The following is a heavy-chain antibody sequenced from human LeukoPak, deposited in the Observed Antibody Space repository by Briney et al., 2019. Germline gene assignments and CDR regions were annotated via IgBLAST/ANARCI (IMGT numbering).Heavy chain of an antibody. CDR1: GFTFSTYA. J-gene: IGHJ4*02. CDR2: ISGSGGST. CDR3: AKRVGTWSSPFDY. Sequence: GGSLRLSCAASGFTFSTYAMSWVRQAPGKGLEWVSSISGSGGSTYYADSVEGRLTVSRDNSKNMLSLLLSSLRAEDTAVYYCAKRVGTWSSPFDYWGQGTLVTVSS. D-gene: IGHD1-26*01. V-gene: IGHV3-23*01.